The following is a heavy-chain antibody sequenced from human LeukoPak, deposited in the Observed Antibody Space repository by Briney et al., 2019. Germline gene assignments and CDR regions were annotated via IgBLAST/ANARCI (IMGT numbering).Heavy chain of an antibody. V-gene: IGHV4-4*07. CDR2: IYTSGST. CDR3: ANYMIRAGAFDI. D-gene: IGHD3-10*01. J-gene: IGHJ3*02. CDR1: GGSISSYY. Sequence: SETLSLTCTVSGGSISSYYWSWIRQPAGKGLEWIGRIYTSGSTNYNPSLKSRVTMSVDKSKNQFSLNLNSVTAADTAVYYCANYMIRAGAFDIWGQGTMVTVSS.